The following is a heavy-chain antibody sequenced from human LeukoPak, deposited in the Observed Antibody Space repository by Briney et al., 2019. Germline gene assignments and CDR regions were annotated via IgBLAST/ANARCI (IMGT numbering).Heavy chain of an antibody. CDR1: GFTFSIYW. CDR3: ARVGDYFEY. V-gene: IGHV3-74*01. Sequence: PGGSLRLSCAASGFTFSIYWMHWVRQAPGKGLVWVSRINRDGSTISYADSVKGRFTISRDNAKNTLYLQMNSLRAEDTAVYYCARVGDYFEYWGQGTLVTVSS. J-gene: IGHJ4*02. CDR2: INRDGSTI. D-gene: IGHD3-10*01.